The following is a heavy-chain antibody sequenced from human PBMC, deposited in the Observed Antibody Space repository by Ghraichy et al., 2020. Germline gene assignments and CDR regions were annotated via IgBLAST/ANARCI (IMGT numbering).Heavy chain of an antibody. V-gene: IGHV1-18*01. J-gene: IGHJ6*02. CDR1: GYTFTSYG. CDR2: IRAYNGNT. Sequence: ASVKVSCKASGYTFTSYGISWVRQAPGQGLEWMGWIRAYNGNTNYAQKLQGRVTMTTDTSTSTAYMELRSLRSDDTAVYYCARLEVAADLGAYYYGMDVWGQGTTVTVSS. CDR3: ARLEVAADLGAYYYGMDV. D-gene: IGHD6-13*01.